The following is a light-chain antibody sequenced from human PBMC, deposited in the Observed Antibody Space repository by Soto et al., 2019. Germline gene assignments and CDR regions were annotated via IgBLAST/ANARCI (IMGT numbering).Light chain of an antibody. CDR2: RAS. V-gene: IGKV3-15*01. Sequence: MTQSPATLSVSPGDRGTLSCRASQSFNSNLAWYQQKPGQAPRLLIYRASTRDTGIPARFSGSGSGTELTLIISSLQSEDFAVYYCQQYNSWPQTFGQGTKVDI. CDR1: QSFNSN. J-gene: IGKJ1*01. CDR3: QQYNSWPQT.